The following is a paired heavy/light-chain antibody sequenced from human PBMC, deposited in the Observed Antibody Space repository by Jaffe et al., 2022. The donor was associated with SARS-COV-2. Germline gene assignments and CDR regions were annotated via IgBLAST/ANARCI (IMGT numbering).Light chain of an antibody. V-gene: IGKV2-28*01. Sequence: DIVMTQSPLSLPVTPGEPASISCRSSQSLLHSNGYNYLDWYLQKPGQSPQVLIYLGSNRASGVPDRFSGSGSGTDFTLKISRVEAEDVGVYYCMEALQTPRTFGQGTKVEIK. CDR1: QSLLHSNGYNY. CDR2: LGS. CDR3: MEALQTPRT. J-gene: IGKJ1*01.
Heavy chain of an antibody. D-gene: IGHD6-13*01. J-gene: IGHJ6*02. CDR3: ARDKGYSSSSGGMDV. CDR1: GFTFSRSG. V-gene: IGHV3-33*01. Sequence: QVQLVESGGGVVQPGRSLRLSCTASGFTFSRSGVHWVRQAPGKGLEWVALIWFDGSNEYYSDSVKGRFTNSRDNSMNTLYLQMNSLRAEDTAVYYCARDKGYSSSSGGMDVWGQGTTVIVSS. CDR2: IWFDGSNE.